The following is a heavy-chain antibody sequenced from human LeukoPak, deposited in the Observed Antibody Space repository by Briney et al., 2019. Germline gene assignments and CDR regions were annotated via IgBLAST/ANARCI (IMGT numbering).Heavy chain of an antibody. Sequence: SETLSLTCTVYGGSFSGYYWSWIRQPPGKGLEWIGEINHSGNTNYNPSLKSRVTISVDTSKNQFSLKLSSVTAADTAVYYCARASWGCSGGSCYFTRWGQGTLVTVSS. CDR2: INHSGNT. D-gene: IGHD2-15*01. V-gene: IGHV4-34*01. CDR1: GGSFSGYY. J-gene: IGHJ4*02. CDR3: ARASWGCSGGSCYFTR.